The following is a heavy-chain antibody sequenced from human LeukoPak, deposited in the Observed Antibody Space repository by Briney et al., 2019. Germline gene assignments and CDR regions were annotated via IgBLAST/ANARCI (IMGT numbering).Heavy chain of an antibody. CDR1: GGSISSYY. D-gene: IGHD4-17*01. Sequence: SETLSLTCTVSGGSISSYYWSWIRQPPGKGLERIGYIYYSGSTNYNPSLKSRVTISVDTSKNQFSLKLSSVTAADTAVYYCARATVTTDPFIDYWGQGTLVTVSS. CDR3: ARATVTTDPFIDY. J-gene: IGHJ4*02. V-gene: IGHV4-59*01. CDR2: IYYSGST.